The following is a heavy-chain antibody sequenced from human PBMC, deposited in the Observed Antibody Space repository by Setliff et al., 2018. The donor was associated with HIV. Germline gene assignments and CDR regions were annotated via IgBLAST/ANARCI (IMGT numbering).Heavy chain of an antibody. V-gene: IGHV1-46*01. CDR3: ARGVSSGTYYFSQFNWFDP. J-gene: IGHJ5*02. CDR1: GYTFTNYY. Sequence: ASVKVSCKASGYTFTNYYIHWVRQAPGQGLEWMGIIHPSGGSTNYAQNFQGRVSMTRDTSTTTVYMELSSLRFEDTAAYYCARGVSSGTYYFSQFNWFDPWGQGTLVTVSS. CDR2: IHPSGGST. D-gene: IGHD1-26*01.